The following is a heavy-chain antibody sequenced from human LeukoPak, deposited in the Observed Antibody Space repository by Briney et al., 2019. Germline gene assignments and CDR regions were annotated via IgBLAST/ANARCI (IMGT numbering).Heavy chain of an antibody. CDR2: MYYSGNT. Sequence: PSGTLSLTCTVSGGSISSSSYYWAWVRQPPGKGLGWVGSMYYSGNTYYNPSLKSRVTISADTSKHQFSMKLSSVTAADTAVYYCGRCRDRYRDYWGQGTLVTVSS. J-gene: IGHJ4*02. CDR3: GRCRDRYRDY. CDR1: GGSISSSSYY. V-gene: IGHV4-39*01. D-gene: IGHD5-24*01.